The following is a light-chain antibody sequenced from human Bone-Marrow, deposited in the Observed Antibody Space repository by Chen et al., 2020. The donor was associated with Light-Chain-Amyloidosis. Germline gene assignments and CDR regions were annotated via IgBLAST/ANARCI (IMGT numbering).Light chain of an antibody. CDR2: DDS. CDR1: NIGSTR. CDR3: QVWDRSSDRPV. V-gene: IGLV3-21*02. J-gene: IGLJ3*02. Sequence: SYVLTQSSSVSVAPGQTATSACGGNNIGSTRVHWYQQTPGQAPLLVVYDDSDRPSGIPERLSGSNSGNTATLTISRVEAGDEADYYCQVWDRSSDRPVFGGGTKLTVL.